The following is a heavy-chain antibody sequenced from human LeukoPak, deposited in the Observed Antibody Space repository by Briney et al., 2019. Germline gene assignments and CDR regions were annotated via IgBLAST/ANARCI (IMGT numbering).Heavy chain of an antibody. J-gene: IGHJ6*02. V-gene: IGHV1-2*02. CDR2: INPNSGGT. CDR1: GYTFTGYY. D-gene: IGHD6-13*01. Sequence: GASVKVSCKASGYTFTGYYMHWVRQAPGQGLEWMGWINPNSGGTNYAQTFQGRVTMTRDTSISTAYMELSRLRSDDTAVYYCARVWPGSSSWLYYYYGMDVWGQGTTVTVSS. CDR3: ARVWPGSSSWLYYYYGMDV.